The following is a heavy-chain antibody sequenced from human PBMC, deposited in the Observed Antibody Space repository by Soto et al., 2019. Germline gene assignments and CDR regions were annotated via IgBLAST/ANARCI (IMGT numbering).Heavy chain of an antibody. Sequence: EVQLVESGRGLVQPGGSLRLSCAASGFTFSSYSMNWVRQAPGKGLEWVSYISSSSSTIYYADSVKGRFTISRDNAKNSLYLQMNSLRAEDTAVYYCARTYYDILTGFSFDYWGQGTLVTVSS. J-gene: IGHJ4*02. V-gene: IGHV3-48*01. CDR1: GFTFSSYS. CDR2: ISSSSSTI. D-gene: IGHD3-9*01. CDR3: ARTYYDILTGFSFDY.